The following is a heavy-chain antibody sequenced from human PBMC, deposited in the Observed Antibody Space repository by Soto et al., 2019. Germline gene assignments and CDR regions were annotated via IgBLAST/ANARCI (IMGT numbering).Heavy chain of an antibody. J-gene: IGHJ6*03. CDR3: ARGSTVTTPYYYMDV. V-gene: IGHV1-46*03. CDR2: INPSGGST. CDR1: GYTFTSYY. Sequence: ASVKVSCKASGYTFTSYYMHWVRQAPGQGLEWMGIINPSGGSTSYAQKFQGRVTMTRDTSTSTVYMELSSLRSEDTAVYYCARGSTVTTPYYYMDVWGKGTTVTVSS. D-gene: IGHD4-17*01.